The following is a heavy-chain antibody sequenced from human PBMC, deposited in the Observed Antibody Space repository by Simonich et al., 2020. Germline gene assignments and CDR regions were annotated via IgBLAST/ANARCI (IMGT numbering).Heavy chain of an antibody. Sequence: QVQLVQSGAEVKKPGASVKVSCKASGYTFTGYYMHWVRQAPGQRLEWMGGINPNRGGTNYAQKFQGRVTMTRDTSISTAYMELSRLRSDDTAVYYCARGALTGDYYYMDVWGKGTTVTVSS. J-gene: IGHJ6*03. CDR2: INPNRGGT. V-gene: IGHV1-2*02. CDR1: GYTFTGYY. CDR3: ARGALTGDYYYMDV. D-gene: IGHD7-27*01.